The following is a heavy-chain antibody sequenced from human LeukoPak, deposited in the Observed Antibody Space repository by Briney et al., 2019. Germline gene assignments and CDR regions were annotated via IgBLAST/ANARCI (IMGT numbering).Heavy chain of an antibody. Sequence: GGSLRLSCAASGFSVSSTFMSWVRQAPGKGLEWVSVIYSIGSTFYADSVKGRFTISRDNSKNTLYLHMNSLRAEDTAVYFCARDWVYLGREDAFDIWGQGTMVTVSS. CDR2: IYSIGST. D-gene: IGHD7-27*01. CDR3: ARDWVYLGREDAFDI. CDR1: GFSVSSTF. V-gene: IGHV3-53*01. J-gene: IGHJ3*02.